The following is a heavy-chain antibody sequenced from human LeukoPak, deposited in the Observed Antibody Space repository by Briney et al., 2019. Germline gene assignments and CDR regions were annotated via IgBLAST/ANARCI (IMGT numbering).Heavy chain of an antibody. Sequence: GGSLRLSCAASGFTFTNHAMTWVRQAPGKGLEWVSAISGRATGGKTYYADSVKGRFTIFRDNSKNTLYLQARSLRAEDTAVYYCAKDLDDYGFYEDYWGQGTLVTVSS. J-gene: IGHJ4*02. CDR3: AKDLDDYGFYEDY. CDR2: ISGRATGGKT. CDR1: GFTFTNHA. V-gene: IGHV3-23*01. D-gene: IGHD4/OR15-4a*01.